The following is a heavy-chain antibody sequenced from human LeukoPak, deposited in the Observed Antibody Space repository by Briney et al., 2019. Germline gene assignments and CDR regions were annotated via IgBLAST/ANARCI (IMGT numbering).Heavy chain of an antibody. V-gene: IGHV3-23*01. Sequence: GGSLRLSCAASGFTFSSYAMSWVRQAPGKGLEWVSAISGSGGSTYYADSVKGWFTTSRDNSKNTLYLQMNSLRAEDTAVYYCATPRGSTVVTRLEYWGQGTLVTVSS. CDR3: ATPRGSTVVTRLEY. CDR1: GFTFSSYA. CDR2: ISGSGGST. J-gene: IGHJ4*02. D-gene: IGHD4-23*01.